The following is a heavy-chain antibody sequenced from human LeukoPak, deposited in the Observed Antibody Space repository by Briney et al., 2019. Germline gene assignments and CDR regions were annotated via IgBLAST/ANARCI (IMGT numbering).Heavy chain of an antibody. CDR3: ARRQDGHDY. CDR1: SVSIANTFYY. CDR2: IYTTGST. J-gene: IGHJ4*02. Sequence: SETLSLTCTVSSVSIANTFYYCNWLRQPAGKGLEWIGRIYTTGSTDYNPSLKSRVTISLDTARNQFTLKLNSVTAADTAVYYCARRQDGHDYWGQGTLVTVSS. V-gene: IGHV4-61*02.